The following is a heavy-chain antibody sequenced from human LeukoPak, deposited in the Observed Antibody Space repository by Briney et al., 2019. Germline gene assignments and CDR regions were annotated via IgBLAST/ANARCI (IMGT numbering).Heavy chain of an antibody. CDR1: GGSVSTMNW. Sequence: SGTLSLTCGVSGGSVSTMNWWSWVRQSPGKGLEWIGEIFHTGSTNYNPSLNSRVTISVDTSKNQFSLKLSSVTAADTAVYYCATRRGYCSGGNCNYYFDYWGQGTLVTVSS. D-gene: IGHD2-15*01. V-gene: IGHV4-4*02. CDR2: IFHTGST. CDR3: ATRRGYCSGGNCNYYFDY. J-gene: IGHJ4*02.